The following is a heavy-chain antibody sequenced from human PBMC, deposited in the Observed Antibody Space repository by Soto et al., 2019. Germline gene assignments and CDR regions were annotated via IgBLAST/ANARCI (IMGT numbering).Heavy chain of an antibody. D-gene: IGHD2-2*01. V-gene: IGHV4-31*03. CDR1: GGSISSGGYY. Sequence: QVQLQESGPGLVKPSQTLSLTCTVSGGSISSGGYYWSWIRQHPGKGLEWIGYIYYSGSTYYNPSLKSRVTISVDTSKNQFSLKLNSVTAADTAVYYRARGLCPLGYCSSTSPLSGMDVWGQGTTVTVSS. CDR2: IYYSGST. CDR3: ARGLCPLGYCSSTSPLSGMDV. J-gene: IGHJ6*02.